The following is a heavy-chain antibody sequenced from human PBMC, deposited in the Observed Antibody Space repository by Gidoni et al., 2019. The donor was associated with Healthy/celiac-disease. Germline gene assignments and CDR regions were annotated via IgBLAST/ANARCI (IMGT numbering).Heavy chain of an antibody. CDR2: INPNSGGT. V-gene: IGHV1-2*06. J-gene: IGHJ4*02. CDR1: GYTFTGYY. Sequence: QVQLVQSGAEVKKPGAPVKGSGKAAGYTFTGYYMHWVRQAPGQGLEWMGRINPNSGGTNYAQKFQGRVTMTRDTSISTAYMELSRLRSDDTAVYYCARASGYSSSWNLDYWGQGTLVTVSS. D-gene: IGHD6-13*01. CDR3: ARASGYSSSWNLDY.